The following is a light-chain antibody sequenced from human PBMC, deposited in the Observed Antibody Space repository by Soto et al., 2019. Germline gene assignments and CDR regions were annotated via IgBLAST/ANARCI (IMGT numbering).Light chain of an antibody. CDR1: QSLLHSNGYNY. J-gene: IGKJ1*01. V-gene: IGKV2-28*01. CDR2: LGS. Sequence: DIVMTQSPLSLPVTPGEPASISCRSSQSLLHSNGYNYLDWYPQKPGQSPQLLIYLGSNRASGVPDRFSGSGSGTDFTLKISRVEAEDVGVYYCMQALQTAWTFGQGTKVDIK. CDR3: MQALQTAWT.